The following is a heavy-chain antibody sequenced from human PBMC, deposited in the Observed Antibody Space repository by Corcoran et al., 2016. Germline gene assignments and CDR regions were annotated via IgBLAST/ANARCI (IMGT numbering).Heavy chain of an antibody. CDR3: ARDRVELTPTNWFDP. CDR1: GGSISSSSYY. CDR2: IYYSGST. V-gene: IGHV4-39*07. J-gene: IGHJ5*02. D-gene: IGHD1-26*01. Sequence: QLQLQESGPGLVKPSETLSLTCTVSGGSISSSSYYWGWIRQPPGKGLEWIGSIYYSGSTYYNPSLKSRVTISVDTSKNQFSLKLSSVTAADTAVYYCARDRVELTPTNWFDPWGQGTLVTVSS.